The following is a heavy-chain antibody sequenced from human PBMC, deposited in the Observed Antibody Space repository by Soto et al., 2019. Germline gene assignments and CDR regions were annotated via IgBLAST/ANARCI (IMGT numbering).Heavy chain of an antibody. J-gene: IGHJ4*02. Sequence: QVQLVQSGAEVKKPGASVKVSCKASGYTFTSYAMHWVRQAPGQRLEWMGWINAGNGKTKYSQKVQGGVTMTRDTSASTAYMALSSLSSEDTAVYYCARGRIAAAPPPDYWGQGTLVTVSS. CDR1: GYTFTSYA. CDR3: ARGRIAAAPPPDY. V-gene: IGHV1-3*01. D-gene: IGHD6-13*01. CDR2: INAGNGKT.